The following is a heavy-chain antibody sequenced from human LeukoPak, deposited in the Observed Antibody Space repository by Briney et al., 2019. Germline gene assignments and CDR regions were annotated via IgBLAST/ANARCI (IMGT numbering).Heavy chain of an antibody. D-gene: IGHD3-9*01. CDR2: ISYDGSNK. CDR3: ANILRALTGSPYYYYYYGMDV. J-gene: IGHJ6*02. CDR1: GFTFSSYA. Sequence: GGSLRLSCAASGFTFSSYAMHWVRQAPGKGLEWVAVISYDGSNKYYADSVKGRFTISRDNSKNTLYLQMNSLRAEDTAVYYCANILRALTGSPYYYYYYGMDVWGQGTTVTVSS. V-gene: IGHV3-30*04.